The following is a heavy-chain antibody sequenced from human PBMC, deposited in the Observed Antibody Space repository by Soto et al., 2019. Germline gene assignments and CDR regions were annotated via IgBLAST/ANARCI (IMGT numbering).Heavy chain of an antibody. CDR1: GGSVSSGIYY. Sequence: NPSETLSLTCTVSGGSVSSGIYYWSWIRQPPGKGLEWIGYIYYSGITNYNPSLKSRVTISVDTSKNQFSLKLSSVTAADTAVYYCARGGYGSVPFDYWGQGTLVTVSS. CDR2: IYYSGIT. CDR3: ARGGYGSVPFDY. J-gene: IGHJ4*02. D-gene: IGHD3-10*01. V-gene: IGHV4-61*01.